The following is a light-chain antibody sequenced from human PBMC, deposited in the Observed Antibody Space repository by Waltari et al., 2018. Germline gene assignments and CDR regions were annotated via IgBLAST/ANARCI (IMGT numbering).Light chain of an antibody. CDR2: GKN. CDR1: SLSSYY. Sequence: SSELTQDPAVSVALGQTVRIKCQGDSLSSYYASWYQQKPGQAPVLVIYGKNNRPSGIPDRFSGSSSGNTASLTITGAQAEDEADYYCNSRDSSGNRVFGGGTKLTVL. J-gene: IGLJ3*02. V-gene: IGLV3-19*01. CDR3: NSRDSSGNRV.